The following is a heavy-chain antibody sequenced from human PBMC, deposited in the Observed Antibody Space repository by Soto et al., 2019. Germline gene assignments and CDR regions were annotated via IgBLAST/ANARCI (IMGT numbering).Heavy chain of an antibody. CDR2: ISYDGSNK. Sequence: PGGSLRLSCAASGFTFSSYAMHWVRQAPGKGLEWVAVISYDGSNKYYADSVKGRFTISRDNSKNTLYLQMNSLRAEDTAVYYCARDRVMRSGWSRGFFDYWGQGTLVTVSS. J-gene: IGHJ4*02. CDR1: GFTFSSYA. CDR3: ARDRVMRSGWSRGFFDY. V-gene: IGHV3-30-3*01. D-gene: IGHD6-19*01.